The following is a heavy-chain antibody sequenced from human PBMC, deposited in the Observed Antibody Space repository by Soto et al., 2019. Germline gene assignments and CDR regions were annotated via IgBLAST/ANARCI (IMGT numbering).Heavy chain of an antibody. J-gene: IGHJ3*02. V-gene: IGHV3-30*18. CDR3: ENAPSPTAFVDAFDI. Sequence: QVQLVESGGGVVQPGRSLRLSCAASGFTFSSYGMHWVRQAPGKGLEWVAVISYDGSNKYYADSVKGRFTISRDNSKNPLYLQMDSMTADDTAVYYCENAPSPTAFVDAFDIWGQGKMVTVSS. CDR1: GFTFSSYG. CDR2: ISYDGSNK.